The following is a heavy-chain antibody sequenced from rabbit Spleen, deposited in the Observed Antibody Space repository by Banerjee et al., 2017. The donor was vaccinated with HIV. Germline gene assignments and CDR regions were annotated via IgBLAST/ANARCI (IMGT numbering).Heavy chain of an antibody. CDR3: ARDTGSSFSSYGMDL. CDR2: IAGSSSGFT. V-gene: IGHV1S40*01. D-gene: IGHD8-1*01. Sequence: QSLVESGGGLVQPEGSLALTCKASGFSFSSSDYICWVRQAPGKGLEWISCIAGSSSGFTYSATWAKGRFTCSKTSSTTVTLQMTSLTVADTATYFCARDTGSSFSSYGMDLWGQGTLVTVS. J-gene: IGHJ6*01. CDR1: GFSFSSSDY.